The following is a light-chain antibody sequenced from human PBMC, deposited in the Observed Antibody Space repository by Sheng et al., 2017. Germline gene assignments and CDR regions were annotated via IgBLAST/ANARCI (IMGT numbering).Light chain of an antibody. CDR2: GAS. Sequence: VLTQSPATLSLSPGDTATLSCRASQTISTYLAWYQQKPGQPPRLLMNGASSRATGTPDRFSGSGSGTDFTLTISRLEPEDFAVYYCQQSGSSLTFGGGTKVEIK. CDR1: QTISTY. CDR3: QQSGSSLT. V-gene: IGKV3-20*01. J-gene: IGKJ4*01.